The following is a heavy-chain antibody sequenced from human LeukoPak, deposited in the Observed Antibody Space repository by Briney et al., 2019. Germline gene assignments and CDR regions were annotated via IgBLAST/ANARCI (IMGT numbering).Heavy chain of an antibody. CDR1: GFTLSTYE. V-gene: IGHV3-48*03. CDR2: ITSSGSPT. CDR3: ARDISSSTRAFDI. D-gene: IGHD2-15*01. J-gene: IGHJ3*02. Sequence: GVSLRLSCAASGFTLSTYEMTWVRQAPGKGLECISFITSSGSPTFYADSVKGRFTIFRDTAKNSLFLQMNNLRGADTAVYYCARDISSSTRAFDIWGQGTMVTVS.